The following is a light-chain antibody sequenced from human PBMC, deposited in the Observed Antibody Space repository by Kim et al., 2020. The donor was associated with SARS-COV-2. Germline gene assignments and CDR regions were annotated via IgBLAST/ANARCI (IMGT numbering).Light chain of an antibody. Sequence: PRERATLSCRASQSVSSNLAWYQQKPGQAPRLLIYGASTRATGIPVRFSGSGSGTEFTLTISSLQSEDFAVYYCQQYNNWPPRYTFGQGTKLEI. CDR2: GAS. V-gene: IGKV3-15*01. J-gene: IGKJ2*01. CDR3: QQYNNWPPRYT. CDR1: QSVSSN.